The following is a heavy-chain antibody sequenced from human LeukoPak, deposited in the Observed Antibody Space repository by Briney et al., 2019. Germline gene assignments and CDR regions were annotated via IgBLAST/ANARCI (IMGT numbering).Heavy chain of an antibody. CDR1: VGTFSIYA. D-gene: IGHD3-22*01. J-gene: IGHJ4*02. CDR3: ARDRTMILWD. Sequence: SVTVSCKASVGTFSIYAISWVRQAPGQGLEWMGRIIPIFGTANYAQKFQGRVTITADKSTSTAYMELSSLRSEDTAVYYCARDRTMILWDWGQGTLVTVSS. CDR2: IIPIFGTA. V-gene: IGHV1-69*06.